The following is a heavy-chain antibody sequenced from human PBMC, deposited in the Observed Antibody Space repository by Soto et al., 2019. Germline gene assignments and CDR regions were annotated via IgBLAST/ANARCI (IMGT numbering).Heavy chain of an antibody. D-gene: IGHD3-22*01. Sequence: QLQLAQSGADVKKAGSSVKVSCKASGGTLSNSAFSWVRQAPGQGLEWMGGIIPVFGIVNYAQKFQDRVTITADKSTGTASVEMRSRRSEDTAVYFCSRGRIVVVGSRAYYGMDVWGQGTTVTV. J-gene: IGHJ6*02. CDR3: SRGRIVVVGSRAYYGMDV. CDR2: IIPVFGIV. V-gene: IGHV1-69*17. CDR1: GGTLSNSA.